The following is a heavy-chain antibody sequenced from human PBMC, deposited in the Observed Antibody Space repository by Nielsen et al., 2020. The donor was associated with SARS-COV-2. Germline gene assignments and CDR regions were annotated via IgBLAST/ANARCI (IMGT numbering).Heavy chain of an antibody. D-gene: IGHD3-22*01. CDR2: INPNSGGT. CDR3: ARERNYYDSSGQENYFDY. J-gene: IGHJ4*02. Sequence: WVRQAPGQGLEWMGWINPNSGGTNYAQKFQGWVTMTRDTSISTAYMELSRLRSDDTAVYYCARERNYYDSSGQENYFDYWGQGTLVTVSS. V-gene: IGHV1-2*04.